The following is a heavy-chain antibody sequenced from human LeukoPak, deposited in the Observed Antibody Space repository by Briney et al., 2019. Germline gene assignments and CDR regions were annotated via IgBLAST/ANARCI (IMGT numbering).Heavy chain of an antibody. J-gene: IGHJ3*02. CDR3: ARENNSGSCAFDI. Sequence: ASVKVSCKASGYTFTSYYMHWVRQAPGQGLEWMGGIIPIFGTANYAQKFQGRVTITADESTSTAYMELSSLRSEDTAVYYCARENNSGSCAFDIWGQGTMVTVPS. CDR1: GYTFTSYY. D-gene: IGHD3-10*01. V-gene: IGHV1-69*13. CDR2: IIPIFGTA.